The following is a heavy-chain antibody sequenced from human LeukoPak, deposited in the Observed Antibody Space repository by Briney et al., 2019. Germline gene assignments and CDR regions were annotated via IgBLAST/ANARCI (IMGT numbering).Heavy chain of an antibody. CDR3: ARGPELLWFGESMFDY. V-gene: IGHV1-69*05. CDR2: TIPLFGTA. J-gene: IGHJ4*02. Sequence: VASVKVSCKASGGTVSRYPISWVRQAPGQGLEWMGGTIPLFGTANYAQKFQGRVTMTRDTSISTAYMELSRLRSDDTAVYYCARGPELLWFGESMFDYWGQGTLVTVSS. CDR1: GGTVSRYP. D-gene: IGHD3-10*01.